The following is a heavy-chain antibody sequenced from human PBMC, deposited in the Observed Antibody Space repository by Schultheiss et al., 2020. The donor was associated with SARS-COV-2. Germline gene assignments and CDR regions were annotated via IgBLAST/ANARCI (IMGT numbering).Heavy chain of an antibody. CDR1: DDSIASGVYS. CDR3: ARDDGSSGIADH. Sequence: SETLSLTCAVSDDSIASGVYSWTWIRQPPGKGLEWIGYIYYLGNTFYQLSLTSRATISLDKSKNQFSLTLRSVTAADTAVYYCARDDGSSGIADHWGQGTLVTVSS. CDR2: IYYLGNT. V-gene: IGHV4-30-2*01. J-gene: IGHJ4*02. D-gene: IGHD3-22*01.